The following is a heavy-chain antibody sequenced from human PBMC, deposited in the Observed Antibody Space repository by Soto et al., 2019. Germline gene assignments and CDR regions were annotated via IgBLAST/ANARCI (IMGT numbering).Heavy chain of an antibody. CDR1: GGSFSSGGYS. CDR3: ARDKITGLFDY. D-gene: IGHD2-8*02. V-gene: IGHV4-61*08. Sequence: SETLSLTCAVSGGSFSSGGYSWSWIRQPPGKGLEWIGYIYYSGSTNYNPSLKSRVTISVDTSKNQFSLKLTSVTAADTAVYYCARDKITGLFDYWGQGTLVTVSS. CDR2: IYYSGST. J-gene: IGHJ4*02.